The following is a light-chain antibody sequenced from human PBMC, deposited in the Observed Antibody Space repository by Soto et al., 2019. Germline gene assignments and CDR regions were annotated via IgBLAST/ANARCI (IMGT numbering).Light chain of an antibody. J-gene: IGKJ5*01. Sequence: EIVLTQSPCTLSLSPGEGATLSCRASQSVSSSYIAWSQQRPGQTPSLLIYGASTRATGIPDRFSGSGSGTHFTLTISRLEPGDFAVYYCQHFGGTTFTFGQGTRLEIK. CDR1: QSVSSSY. V-gene: IGKV3-20*01. CDR2: GAS. CDR3: QHFGGTTFT.